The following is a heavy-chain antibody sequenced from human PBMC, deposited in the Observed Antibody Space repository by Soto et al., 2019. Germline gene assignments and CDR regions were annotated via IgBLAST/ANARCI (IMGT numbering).Heavy chain of an antibody. V-gene: IGHV4-61*01. D-gene: IGHD3-22*01. Sequence: RSLTCSVSGDSVSRSKYYWTWIRQSPGKGLEWLGYIFYTGITEYNPSLETRISLSLDTSKNQFSLKLTSLTAADTAVYYCVRDTYSHDSRGFYRYFDTWGPGTLVT. CDR1: GDSVSRSKYY. J-gene: IGHJ4*02. CDR3: VRDTYSHDSRGFYRYFDT. CDR2: IFYTGIT.